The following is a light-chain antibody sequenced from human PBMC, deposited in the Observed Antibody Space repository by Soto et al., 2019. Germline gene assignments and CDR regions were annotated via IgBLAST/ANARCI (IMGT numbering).Light chain of an antibody. J-gene: IGKJ5*01. CDR2: SAS. V-gene: IGKV3D-15*01. Sequence: EILMTQSPATLSVSPGDRATLSCRASQSVSSNLAWYQQKPGQAPTLLIYSASTRATGIPARFSGSGSGTEFTLTISSLQSEDVAVYYCQQYNTSPLTFGGGTQLEIK. CDR1: QSVSSN. CDR3: QQYNTSPLT.